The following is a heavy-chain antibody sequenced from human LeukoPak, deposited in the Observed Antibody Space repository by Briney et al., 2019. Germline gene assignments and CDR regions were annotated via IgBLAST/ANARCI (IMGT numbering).Heavy chain of an antibody. CDR2: ISYDGSNK. CDR1: GFTFSTYG. Sequence: GGSLRLSCAASGFTFSTYGMHWVRQAPGKGLEWVSVISYDGSNKYYADSVKGRFTISRDNSKNTLYLQMNSLRAEDTAVYYCAKDSAYSYGYGYYFDYWGQGTLVTVSS. CDR3: AKDSAYSYGYGYYFDY. V-gene: IGHV3-30*18. J-gene: IGHJ4*02. D-gene: IGHD5-18*01.